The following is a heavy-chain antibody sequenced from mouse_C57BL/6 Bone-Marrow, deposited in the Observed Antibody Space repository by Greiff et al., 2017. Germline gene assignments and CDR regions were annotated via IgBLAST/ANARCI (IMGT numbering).Heavy chain of an antibody. Sequence: VQLQQSGPELVKPGASVKISCKASGYAFSSSWMNWVKQRPGKGLEWIGRIYPGDGDTNYNGKFKGKATLTADNSSSTAYMQLSSLTSEDSAVYFCARGDYYGSSIYAMDYWGQGTSVTVSS. V-gene: IGHV1-82*01. CDR1: GYAFSSSW. J-gene: IGHJ4*01. D-gene: IGHD1-1*01. CDR3: ARGDYYGSSIYAMDY. CDR2: IYPGDGDT.